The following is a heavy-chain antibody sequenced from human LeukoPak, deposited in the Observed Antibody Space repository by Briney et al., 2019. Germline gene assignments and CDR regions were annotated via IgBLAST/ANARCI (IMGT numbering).Heavy chain of an antibody. CDR1: GGSISSYY. V-gene: IGHV4-59*08. D-gene: IGHD3-22*01. Sequence: SETLSLTCTVSGGSISSYYWSWIRQPPGKGLEWIGGIDHSGNTHYNPSLKNRVTISVDTSKNEFSLKLSSVTATDTAVYYCARVPHSVEGSMKAVFIHYFDYWGQGTLVTVSS. CDR3: ARVPHSVEGSMKAVFIHYFDY. J-gene: IGHJ4*02. CDR2: IDHSGNT.